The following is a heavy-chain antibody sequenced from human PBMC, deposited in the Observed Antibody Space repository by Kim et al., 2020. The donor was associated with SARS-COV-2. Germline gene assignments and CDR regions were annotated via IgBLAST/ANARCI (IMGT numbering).Heavy chain of an antibody. J-gene: IGHJ4*02. V-gene: IGHV1-2*02. CDR1: GYTFTGYY. D-gene: IGHD5-18*01. CDR2: INPNSGGT. Sequence: ASVKVSCKASGYTFTGYYMHWVRQAPGQGLEWMGWINPNSGGTNYAQKFQGRVTMTRDTSISTAYMELSRLRSDDTAVYYCARDSHHLLDTAMLPFDYWGQGTLVTVSS. CDR3: ARDSHHLLDTAMLPFDY.